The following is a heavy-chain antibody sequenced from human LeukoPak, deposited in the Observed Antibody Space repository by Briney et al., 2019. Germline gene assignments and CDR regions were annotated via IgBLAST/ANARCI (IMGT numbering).Heavy chain of an antibody. CDR3: ARVEYCTNGVCYPYYFDY. J-gene: IGHJ4*02. CDR2: INHSGST. D-gene: IGHD2-8*01. CDR1: GGSFSGHY. Sequence: PSETLSLTCAVSGGSFSGHYWNWIRQPPGKGLEWIGEINHSGSTYYNPSLKSRVTISVDTSKNQFSLKLSSVTAADTAVYYCARVEYCTNGVCYPYYFDYWGQGTLVTVSS. V-gene: IGHV4-34*01.